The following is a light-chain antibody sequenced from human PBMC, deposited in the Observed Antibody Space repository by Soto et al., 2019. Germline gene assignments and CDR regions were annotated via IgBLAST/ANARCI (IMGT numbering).Light chain of an antibody. V-gene: IGKV4-1*01. Sequence: DIVMTQSPDSLPVSLGERATINCRSSQSLLYSSNNKNYLAWYQQKPGQPPKLLIYWASTRESGVPDRFSGGGSGTDFTLTISSLQAEDVAVYYCQQYYSTPRTFGQGTKVEIK. CDR3: QQYYSTPRT. CDR2: WAS. J-gene: IGKJ1*01. CDR1: QSLLYSSNNKNY.